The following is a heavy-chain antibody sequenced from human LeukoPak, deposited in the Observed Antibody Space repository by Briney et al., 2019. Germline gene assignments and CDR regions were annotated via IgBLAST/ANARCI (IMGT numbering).Heavy chain of an antibody. CDR3: ARVGDYWENFDY. V-gene: IGHV1-2*06. Sequence: ASVKVSCKASGYIFTGYYMHWVRQAPGQGLEWMGRINPNSGGTNYAQKFQGRVTMTRDTSISTAYMELSRLRSDDTAVYYCARVGDYWENFDYWGQGTLVTVSS. J-gene: IGHJ4*02. D-gene: IGHD4-17*01. CDR2: INPNSGGT. CDR1: GYIFTGYY.